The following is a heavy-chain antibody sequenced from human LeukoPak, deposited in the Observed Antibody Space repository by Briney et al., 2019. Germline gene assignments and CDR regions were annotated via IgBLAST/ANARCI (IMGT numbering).Heavy chain of an antibody. CDR1: GFTFSSYA. Sequence: GGSLRLSCAASGFTFSSYAMSWVRQAPGKGLEWVSAISGSGGSTYYADSVKGRFTISRDNSKNTLYLQMNSLRAEDTAVYYCAKDRGLVAGKGNWFDPWGQGTLVTVSS. CDR2: ISGSGGST. J-gene: IGHJ5*02. CDR3: AKDRGLVAGKGNWFDP. D-gene: IGHD2-15*01. V-gene: IGHV3-23*01.